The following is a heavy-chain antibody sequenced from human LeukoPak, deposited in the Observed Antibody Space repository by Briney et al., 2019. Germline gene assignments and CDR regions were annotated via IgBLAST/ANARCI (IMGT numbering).Heavy chain of an antibody. V-gene: IGHV3-30-3*01. J-gene: IGHJ4*02. CDR2: ISYDGSNK. CDR1: GFTFSSYA. Sequence: GGSLRLSCAASGFTFSSYAMHWVRQAPGKGLEWVAVISYDGSNKYYADSVKGRFTISRDNPKNTLYLQMNSLRAEDTGVYYCAVHHRSGWHMNFDYWGQGTLVTVSS. D-gene: IGHD6-19*01. CDR3: AVHHRSGWHMNFDY.